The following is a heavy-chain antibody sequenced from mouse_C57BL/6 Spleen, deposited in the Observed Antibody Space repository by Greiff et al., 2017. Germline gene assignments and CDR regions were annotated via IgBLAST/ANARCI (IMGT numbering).Heavy chain of an antibody. D-gene: IGHD3-3*01. CDR3: AREGGTALYAMDY. CDR2: IYPRSGNT. Sequence: QVQLQQSGAELARPGASVKLSCKASGYTFTSYGISWVKQRTGQGLEWIGEIYPRSGNTYYNEKFKGKATLTADKSSSTAYMELRSLTSADSAVYFCAREGGTALYAMDYWGQGTSVTVSS. V-gene: IGHV1-81*01. J-gene: IGHJ4*01. CDR1: GYTFTSYG.